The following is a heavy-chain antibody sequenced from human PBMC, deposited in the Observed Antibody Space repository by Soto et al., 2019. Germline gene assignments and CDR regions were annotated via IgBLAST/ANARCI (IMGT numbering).Heavy chain of an antibody. V-gene: IGHV4-59*01. CDR2: IYYSGST. CDR1: GGPISSYY. J-gene: IGHJ3*02. D-gene: IGHD3-10*01. CDR3: ARDLLYYYGSGSYAFDI. Sequence: SETLSLTCTVSGGPISSYYWSWIRQPPGKGLEWIGYIYYSGSTNYNPSLKSRVTISVDTSKNQFSLKLSSVTAADTAVYYCARDLLYYYGSGSYAFDIWGQGTMVTISS.